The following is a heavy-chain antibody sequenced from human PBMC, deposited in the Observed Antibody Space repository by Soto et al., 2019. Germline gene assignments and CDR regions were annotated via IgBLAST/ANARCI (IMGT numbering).Heavy chain of an antibody. J-gene: IGHJ5*02. D-gene: IGHD6-13*01. V-gene: IGHV3-23*01. Sequence: GGSLRLSCAASGFTFSSYAMSWVRQAPGKGLECVSAITGSGDNTYYADSVKGRFTISRDNAKNSLYLQMNSLRAEDTAVYYCARHPERIAQIGWFDPWGQGTLVTVSS. CDR3: ARHPERIAQIGWFDP. CDR1: GFTFSSYA. CDR2: ITGSGDNT.